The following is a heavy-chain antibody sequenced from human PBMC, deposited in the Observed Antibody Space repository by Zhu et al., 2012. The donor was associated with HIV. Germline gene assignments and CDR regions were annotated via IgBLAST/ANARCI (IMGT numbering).Heavy chain of an antibody. CDR3: ARRGVYSGSYYLDY. D-gene: IGHD1-26*01. J-gene: IGHJ4*02. CDR1: SGSFNSSSYY. CDR2: IHYSGRT. Sequence: QVHLQESGPGLVKPSETLSLTCTVSSGSFNSSSYYWGWIRQPPGKGLEWIGSIHYSGRTYCNPPLKSRVTISVDTSKNQFSLKLSSVTAADTAVYYCARRGVYSGSYYLDYWGQGTPVTVSS. V-gene: IGHV4-39*07.